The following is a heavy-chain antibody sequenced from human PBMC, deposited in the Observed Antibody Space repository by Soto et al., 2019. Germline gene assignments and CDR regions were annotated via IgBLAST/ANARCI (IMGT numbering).Heavy chain of an antibody. CDR1: GGSFTGYY. CDR2: MNHDGIT. J-gene: IGHJ6*02. V-gene: IGHV4-34*01. D-gene: IGHD3-10*01. CDR3: ARGEAYHREVTFYYHGMDV. Sequence: QVQLRQWGAGLLKPSETLSLTCGVYGGSFTGYYWTWIRQPPGERLEWIGEMNHDGITNYNTSLKSRLAITLEPSKNQFSLRLTSVTAADTAVYFCARGEAYHREVTFYYHGMDVWGQGTTVTVSS.